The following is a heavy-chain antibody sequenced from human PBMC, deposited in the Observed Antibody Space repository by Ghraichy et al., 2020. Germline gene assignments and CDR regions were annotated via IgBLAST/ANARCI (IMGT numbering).Heavy chain of an antibody. CDR3: ARSYYYGSGTYYYYYTMHV. J-gene: IGHJ6*02. Sequence: SETLSLICTVSDGSISSYYWSWIRQPPGKGLEWIGYVYYSGTTNYNPSLKSRVTISVDTSKNQFSLKLSSVTAADTAVYYCARSYYYGSGTYYYYYTMHVWGQGTTVTVSS. CDR1: DGSISSYY. V-gene: IGHV4-59*08. D-gene: IGHD3-10*01. CDR2: VYYSGTT.